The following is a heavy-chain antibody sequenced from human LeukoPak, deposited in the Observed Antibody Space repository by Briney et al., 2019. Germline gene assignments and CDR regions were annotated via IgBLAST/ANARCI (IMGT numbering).Heavy chain of an antibody. D-gene: IGHD3-3*01. CDR1: GGSISSSSYY. V-gene: IGHV4-39*07. CDR3: ARGRYLRYYDFWSGSDKDYYFDY. J-gene: IGHJ4*02. Sequence: SETLSLTCTVSGGSISSSSYYWGWIRQPPGKGLEWIGEINHSGSTNYNPSLKSRVTISVDTSKNQFSLKLSSVTAADTAVYYCARGRYLRYYDFWSGSDKDYYFDYWGQGTLVTVSS. CDR2: INHSGST.